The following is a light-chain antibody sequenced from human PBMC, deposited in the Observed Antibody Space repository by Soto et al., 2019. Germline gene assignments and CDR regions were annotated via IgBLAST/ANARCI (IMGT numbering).Light chain of an antibody. V-gene: IGLV2-14*01. Sequence: QSALTQPASVSGSPGQSITISCTGTSRDIGSYNYVSWYQQYPGKAPKLMIYHVTYRPSGVSNRYSGSKSGNSASLTISGLQADDEADYYCCSLTTSHTYVFGSGTKLTVL. CDR1: SRDIGSYNY. CDR2: HVT. CDR3: CSLTTSHTYV. J-gene: IGLJ1*01.